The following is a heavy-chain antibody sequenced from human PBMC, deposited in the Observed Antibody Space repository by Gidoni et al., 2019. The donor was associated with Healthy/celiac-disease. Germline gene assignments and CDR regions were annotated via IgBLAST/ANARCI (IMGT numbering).Heavy chain of an antibody. CDR3: ARRYFDWLSPGGDDY. V-gene: IGHV4-34*01. D-gene: IGHD3-9*01. J-gene: IGHJ4*02. CDR1: GGSFSGYY. Sequence: QVQLQQWGAGLLKPSETLSLTCAVYGGSFSGYYWSWIRQPPGKGLEWIGENNHSGSTNYNPSLKSRVTISVDTSKNQFSRKLSSVTAADTAVYYCARRYFDWLSPGGDDYWGQGTLVTVSS. CDR2: NNHSGST.